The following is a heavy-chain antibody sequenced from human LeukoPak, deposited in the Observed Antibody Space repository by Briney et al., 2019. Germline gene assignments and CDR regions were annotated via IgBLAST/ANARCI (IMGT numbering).Heavy chain of an antibody. CDR2: ITSRSKYI. Sequence: GGSLRLSCSASGFTFSTYDMNWVRQAPGKGLEWVSSITSRSKYIYYAGSVKGRFTISRDNANNLPFLQMDSLRDADTAVYYCARYVRAKIAVAGSDFWGQGTLVTVSS. D-gene: IGHD6-19*01. V-gene: IGHV3-21*01. J-gene: IGHJ4*02. CDR3: ARYVRAKIAVAGSDF. CDR1: GFTFSTYD.